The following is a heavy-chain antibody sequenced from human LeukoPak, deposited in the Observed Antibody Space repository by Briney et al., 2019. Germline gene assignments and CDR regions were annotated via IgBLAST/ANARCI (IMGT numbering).Heavy chain of an antibody. CDR1: GYTFTSYA. Sequence: ASVKVSCKASGYTFTSYAMHWVRQAPGQRLEWMGWINAGNGNTKYSQKLQGRVTITRDTSASTAYMELSSLRSEDTAVYYCARGGYYGSGSYRPTGGTRYYGMDVWGKGTTVTVSS. V-gene: IGHV1-3*01. D-gene: IGHD3-10*01. CDR3: ARGGYYGSGSYRPTGGTRYYGMDV. CDR2: INAGNGNT. J-gene: IGHJ6*04.